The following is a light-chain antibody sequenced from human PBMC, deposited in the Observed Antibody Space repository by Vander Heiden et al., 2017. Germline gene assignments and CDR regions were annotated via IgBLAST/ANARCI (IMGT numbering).Light chain of an antibody. Sequence: YELTQPLSLSVALGQTARITWGENNIGSRSVIWYQHRPGQAPVVVIYRDTNRPSGIPERFSGSNSRNTATLTITSAQAGDEADYYCQVWDSSTAVFGGGTKLTVL. CDR1: NIGSRS. CDR3: QVWDSSTAV. J-gene: IGLJ2*01. CDR2: RDT. V-gene: IGLV3-9*01.